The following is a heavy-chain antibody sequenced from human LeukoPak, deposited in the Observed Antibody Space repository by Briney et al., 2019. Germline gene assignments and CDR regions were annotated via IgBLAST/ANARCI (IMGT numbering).Heavy chain of an antibody. CDR2: ITSSSSYI. CDR3: ARVGGYSYGYTTTDFDY. Sequence: GGSLRLSCAASGFTFSSYSMNWVRQAPGKGLEWVSSITSSSSYIYYADSVKGRFTISRDNAKNSLYLQMNSLRAEDTAVYYCARVGGYSYGYTTTDFDYWGQGTLVTVSP. V-gene: IGHV3-21*01. J-gene: IGHJ4*02. D-gene: IGHD5-18*01. CDR1: GFTFSSYS.